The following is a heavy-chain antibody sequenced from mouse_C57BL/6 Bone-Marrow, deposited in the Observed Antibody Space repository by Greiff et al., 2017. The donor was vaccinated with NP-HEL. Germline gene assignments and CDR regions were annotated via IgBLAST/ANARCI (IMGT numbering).Heavy chain of an antibody. D-gene: IGHD1-1*01. Sequence: VQLKESGPELVKPGASVKISCKASGYSFTDYNMNWVKQSNGKSLEWIGVINPNYGTTSYNQKFKGKATLTVDQSSSTAYMQLNSLTSEDSAVYYCARSEYYGSKGYAMDYWGQGTSVTVSS. CDR1: GYSFTDYN. CDR2: INPNYGTT. V-gene: IGHV1-39*01. J-gene: IGHJ4*01. CDR3: ARSEYYGSKGYAMDY.